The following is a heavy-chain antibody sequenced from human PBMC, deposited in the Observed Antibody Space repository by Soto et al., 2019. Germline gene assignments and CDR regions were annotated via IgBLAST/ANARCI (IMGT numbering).Heavy chain of an antibody. CDR1: GITFDTYA. CDR3: XXXXXGFSNRFDP. CDR2: VRGSGSST. Sequence: EVQLLESGGGLVQPGGSLRLSCAASGITFDTYAMNWARQAPGKGLEWVSGVRGSGSSTYYADSVRGRFTISRDDSKXXXXXXXXXXXXXXXXXXXXXXXXXGFSNRFDPWGQGTLVTVSS. V-gene: IGHV3-23*01. D-gene: IGHD3-3*01. J-gene: IGHJ5*02.